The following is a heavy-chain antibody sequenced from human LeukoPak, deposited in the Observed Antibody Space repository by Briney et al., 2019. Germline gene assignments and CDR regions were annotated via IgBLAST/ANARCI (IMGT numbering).Heavy chain of an antibody. CDR2: IIPIFGTA. J-gene: IGHJ4*02. CDR1: GGTFSSYA. D-gene: IGHD3-10*01. CDR3: AVLPMVRGVIIPNFDY. Sequence: GASVKVSCKASGGTFSSYAISWVRQAPGQGLEWMGGIIPIFGTANYAQKFQGRVTITADKSTSTAYMELSSLRSEDTAVYYCAVLPMVRGVIIPNFDYWGQGTLVTVSS. V-gene: IGHV1-69*06.